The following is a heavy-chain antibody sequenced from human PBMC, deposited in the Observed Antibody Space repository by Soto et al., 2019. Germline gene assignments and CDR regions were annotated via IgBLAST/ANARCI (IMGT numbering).Heavy chain of an antibody. CDR1: VYTFTSYY. V-gene: IGHV1-46*01. CDR3: ARDLYDYVWGSYPPPTNQYYYYYGMDV. Sequence: XSVKVSCKASVYTFTSYYMHWVRQAPGQGLEWVGIINPSGGSTSYAQKFQGRVTMTRDTSTSTVYMELSSLRSEDTAVYYCARDLYDYVWGSYPPPTNQYYYYYGMDVWGQGTTVTVTS. J-gene: IGHJ6*02. D-gene: IGHD3-16*02. CDR2: INPSGGST.